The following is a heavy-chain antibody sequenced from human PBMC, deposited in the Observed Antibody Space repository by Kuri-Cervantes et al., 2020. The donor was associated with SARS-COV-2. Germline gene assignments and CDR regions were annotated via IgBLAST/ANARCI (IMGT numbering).Heavy chain of an antibody. CDR3: AGGMYYYDSSGYYYDLNFDY. CDR1: GGSFSGYY. CDR2: INHSGST. V-gene: IGHV4-34*01. Sequence: ESLKISCAVYGGSFSGYYWSWIRQPPGKGLEWIGEINHSGSTNYNPSLKSRVTISVDASKNQFSLKLSSVTAADTAVYYCAGGMYYYDSSGYYYDLNFDYWGQGTLVTVSS. J-gene: IGHJ4*02. D-gene: IGHD3-22*01.